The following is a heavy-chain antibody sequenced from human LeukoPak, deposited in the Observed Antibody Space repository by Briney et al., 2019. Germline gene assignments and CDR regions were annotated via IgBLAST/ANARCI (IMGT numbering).Heavy chain of an antibody. CDR3: ARAITMVRGANLNWFDP. D-gene: IGHD3-10*01. V-gene: IGHV4-59*08. Sequence: PSETLSLTCTVSGGSISSYYWSWIRQPPGKGLEWIGYIYYSGSTNYNPSLKSRVTISADTSKNQFSLKLSSVTAADTAVYYCARAITMVRGANLNWFDPWGQGTLVTVSS. J-gene: IGHJ5*02. CDR2: IYYSGST. CDR1: GGSISSYY.